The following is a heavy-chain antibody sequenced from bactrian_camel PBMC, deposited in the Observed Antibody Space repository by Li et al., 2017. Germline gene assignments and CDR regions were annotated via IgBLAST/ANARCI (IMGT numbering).Heavy chain of an antibody. CDR3: AADFSCGSWSRRGVFPSY. CDR1: GYTYSSNS. Sequence: VQLVESGGGSVQPGGSLRLSCVVSGYTYSSNSWGWFCQTPGKEREGIASIYTVDGSTYYADSVKGRFTISRDGSAKTMYLQMNSLKPEDTATYYCAADFSCGSWSRRGVFPSYWGQGTQVTVS. D-gene: IGHD6*01. CDR2: IYTVDGST. V-gene: IGHV3S40*01. J-gene: IGHJ4*01.